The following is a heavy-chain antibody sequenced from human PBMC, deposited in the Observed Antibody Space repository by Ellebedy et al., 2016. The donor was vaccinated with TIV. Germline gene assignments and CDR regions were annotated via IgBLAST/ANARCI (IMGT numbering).Heavy chain of an antibody. CDR3: ARDRHVDRGDCLDY. D-gene: IGHD2-21*02. V-gene: IGHV3-33*01. J-gene: IGHJ4*02. CDR2: IWYDGSNK. Sequence: GESLKISCAASGFSFDRYGMHWVRQAPGKGLEWVAFIWYDGSNKYYGDSVKGRFTISRDNSKNTLYLQMNSLGVDDTAVYYCARDRHVDRGDCLDYWGQGTLVTASS. CDR1: GFSFDRYG.